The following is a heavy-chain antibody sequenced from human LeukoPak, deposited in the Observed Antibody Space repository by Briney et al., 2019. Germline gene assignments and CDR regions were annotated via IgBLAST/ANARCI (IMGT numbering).Heavy chain of an antibody. V-gene: IGHV1-69*13. D-gene: IGHD3-3*01. CDR1: GGTFSSYA. Sequence: SVKVSCKASGGTFSSYAISWVRQAPGQGLEWIGGIIPIFGTANYAQKFQGRVTITADESTSTAYMELSSLRSEDTAVCYCARDSPLEWLQGIYYYYYMDVWGKGTTITVSS. CDR2: IIPIFGTA. J-gene: IGHJ6*03. CDR3: ARDSPLEWLQGIYYYYYMDV.